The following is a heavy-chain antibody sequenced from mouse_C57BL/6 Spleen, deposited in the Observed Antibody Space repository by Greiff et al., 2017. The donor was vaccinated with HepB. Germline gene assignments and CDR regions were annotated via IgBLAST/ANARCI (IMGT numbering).Heavy chain of an antibody. D-gene: IGHD1-1*01. CDR1: GYSFTGYY. CDR2: INPSTGGT. V-gene: IGHV1-42*01. Sequence: VHVKQSGPELVKPGASVKISCKASGYSFTGYYMNWVKQSPEKSLEWIGEINPSTGGTTYNQKFKAKATLTVDKSSSTAYMQLKSLTSEDSAVYYCARGGSSWYYAMDYWGQGTSVTVSS. J-gene: IGHJ4*01. CDR3: ARGGSSWYYAMDY.